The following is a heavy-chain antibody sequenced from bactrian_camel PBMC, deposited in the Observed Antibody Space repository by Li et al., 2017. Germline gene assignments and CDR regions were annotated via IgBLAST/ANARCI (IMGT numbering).Heavy chain of an antibody. CDR1: GDTGSMNA. Sequence: QVQLVESGGGSVESGGSLKLSCVASGDTGSMNAMGWFRQAPGKEREGVSTIDSSGRTNYTDSVAGRVIITRDNAENTLNLQMNSLKPEDTAAYYCAARPSLEFGADEYWGQATQVTVS. D-gene: IGHD7*01. CDR2: IDSSGRT. CDR3: AARPSLEFGADEY. V-gene: IGHV3S53*01. J-gene: IGHJ4*01.